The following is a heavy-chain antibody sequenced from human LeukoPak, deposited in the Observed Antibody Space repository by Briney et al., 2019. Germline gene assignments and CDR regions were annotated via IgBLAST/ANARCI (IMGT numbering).Heavy chain of an antibody. CDR1: GYTFTSYY. D-gene: IGHD6-19*01. J-gene: IGHJ4*02. Sequence: GASVKVSCKASGYTFTSYYMHWVRQAPGQGLEWMGIINPSGGSTSYAQKFQGRVTMTRDMSTSTVYVELSSLRSEDTAVYYCARPSSPVAGPDYWGQGTLVTVSS. CDR3: ARPSSPVAGPDY. CDR2: INPSGGST. V-gene: IGHV1-46*01.